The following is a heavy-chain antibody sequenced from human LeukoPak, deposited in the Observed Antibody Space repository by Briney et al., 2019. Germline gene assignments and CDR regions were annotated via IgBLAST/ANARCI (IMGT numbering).Heavy chain of an antibody. CDR1: GGSMSSYY. V-gene: IGHV4-59*08. CDR2: IYYSGST. J-gene: IGHJ4*02. CDR3: ARGARAGYNLEPFDY. Sequence: SETLSLTCTVSGGSMSSYYWSWIRQPPGKRLEWIGYIYYSGSTKYNPSLKSRVTISVDTSKNQFSLKLSSVTAADTAVYYCARGARAGYNLEPFDYWGQGTLATVSS. D-gene: IGHD5-24*01.